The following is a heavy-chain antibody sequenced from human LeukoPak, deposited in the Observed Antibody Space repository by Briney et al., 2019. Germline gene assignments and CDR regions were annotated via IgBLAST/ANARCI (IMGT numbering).Heavy chain of an antibody. D-gene: IGHD6-13*01. CDR3: ARPYHSYSWTSFDY. Sequence: GGSLRLSCAASGFTFYAMSWVRQAPGKGLEWVSAFSGSGGSTYYADSVKGRFTISRDISKNTLYLQMNSLRVEDTAIYYCARPYHSYSWTSFDYWGQGTLVTVSS. CDR1: GFTFYA. J-gene: IGHJ4*02. V-gene: IGHV3-23*01. CDR2: FSGSGGST.